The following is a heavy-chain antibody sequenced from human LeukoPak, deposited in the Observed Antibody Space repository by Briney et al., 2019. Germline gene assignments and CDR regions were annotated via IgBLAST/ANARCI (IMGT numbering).Heavy chain of an antibody. Sequence: GGSLRLSCAASGFSLSSYAMSWVRQAPGEGLEWVSLISSTSTYIYYADSVKGRFTISRDNARNSLYLQMNSLRAEDTAVYYCARLGEILTASYSMDYWGLGTLVTVSS. CDR2: ISSTSTYI. D-gene: IGHD3-9*01. CDR3: ARLGEILTASYSMDY. CDR1: GFSLSSYA. J-gene: IGHJ4*02. V-gene: IGHV3-21*01.